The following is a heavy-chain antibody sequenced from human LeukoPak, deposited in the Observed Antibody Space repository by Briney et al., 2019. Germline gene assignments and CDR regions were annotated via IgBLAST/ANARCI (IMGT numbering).Heavy chain of an antibody. CDR3: ARDQWRGNCSSTSCYAFDY. CDR2: IDYSGTT. Sequence: SETLSLTCTVSGGSISSSSYYWVWIRQPPGKGLEWIGTIDYSGTTYYKPSLKSRVTISVDTSKNQFSLKLSSVTAADTAVYYCARDQWRGNCSSTSCYAFDYWGQGTLVTVSS. V-gene: IGHV4-39*07. CDR1: GGSISSSSYY. J-gene: IGHJ4*02. D-gene: IGHD2-2*01.